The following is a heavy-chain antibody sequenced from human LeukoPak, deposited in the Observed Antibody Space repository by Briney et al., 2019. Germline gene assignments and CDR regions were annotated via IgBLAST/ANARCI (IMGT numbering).Heavy chain of an antibody. V-gene: IGHV3-74*01. CDR1: GFTFSDSA. J-gene: IGHJ4*02. CDR3: ARGFSYNHFDY. D-gene: IGHD5-24*01. Sequence: GGSLKLSCAASGFTFSDSAMHWVRQAPGKGLVWVSHIKSDGSATTYADSVKGRFTISRDNAKNTLYLQMNSLRAEDTAVYYCARGFSYNHFDYWGQGTLVTVSS. CDR2: IKSDGSAT.